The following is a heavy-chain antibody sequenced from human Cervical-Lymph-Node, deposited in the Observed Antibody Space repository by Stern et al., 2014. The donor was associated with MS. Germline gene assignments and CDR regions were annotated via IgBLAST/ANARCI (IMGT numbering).Heavy chain of an antibody. CDR3: AKHACTGAACPFDL. CDR1: GDSISSYTHY. Sequence: QLQLQESGPGLVKPSETLSLTCAVSGDSISSYTHYWAWIRQPPGKGLEWIGSVYYSGATYYNPSLKSPVTMSGDTSKILFPLGLNAVTAADTAVYYCAKHACTGAACPFDLWGQGTLVTVSS. CDR2: VYYSGAT. D-gene: IGHD2-8*02. J-gene: IGHJ4*02. V-gene: IGHV4-39*01.